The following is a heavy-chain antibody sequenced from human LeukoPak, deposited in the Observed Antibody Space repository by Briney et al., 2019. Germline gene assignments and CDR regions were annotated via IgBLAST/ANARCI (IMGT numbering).Heavy chain of an antibody. CDR2: IYYSGST. CDR1: GGSISSGDKY. V-gene: IGHV4-30-4*01. CDR3: ARVTRWAGLDF. D-gene: IGHD2-21*02. J-gene: IGHJ4*02. Sequence: SETLSLTCNVSGGSISSGDKYWSWIRQPPGNGLEWIGYIYYSGSTYYNPSLKSRLTISVDTSENQFSLHLPSVTAADTAVYFCARVTRWAGLDFWGQGTLVTVSS.